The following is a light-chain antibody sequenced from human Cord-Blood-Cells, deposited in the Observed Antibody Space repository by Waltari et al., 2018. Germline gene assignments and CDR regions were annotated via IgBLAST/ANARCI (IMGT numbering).Light chain of an antibody. CDR3: QQYNSYSPIT. CDR1: QSISSW. J-gene: IGKJ5*01. CDR2: KAS. V-gene: IGKV1-5*03. Sequence: DIQLTQSSSTLSASAGDRVTLTCRASQSISSWLAWYQQKPGKAPKLLIYKASSLESGVPSTFSGSGSGTEFTLTISSLQPDDFATYYCQQYNSYSPITFGQVTRLEIK.